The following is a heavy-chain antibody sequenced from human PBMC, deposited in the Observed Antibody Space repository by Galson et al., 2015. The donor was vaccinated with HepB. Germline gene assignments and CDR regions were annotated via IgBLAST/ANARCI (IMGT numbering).Heavy chain of an antibody. CDR3: AKDVGVEVAEYYYYGMDA. V-gene: IGHV3-33*06. J-gene: IGHJ6*02. Sequence: SLRLSCAASAFTFSSHAMHWVRQAPGKGLEWVAVIWYDGSNKDYADSVKGRFNIFRDNSKNTLYLQMNSLRAEDTAVYYCAKDVGVEVAEYYYYGMDAWGQGTTVIVSS. CDR2: IWYDGSNK. CDR1: AFTFSSHA. D-gene: IGHD6-19*01.